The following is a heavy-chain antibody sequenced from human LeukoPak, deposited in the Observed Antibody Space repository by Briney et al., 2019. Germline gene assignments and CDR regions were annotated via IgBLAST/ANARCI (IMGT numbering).Heavy chain of an antibody. CDR3: ARQYGGEYYFDY. Sequence: APVKVSCKVFGDTLTELSMHWVGQATGQGGEWGGWMNPNSGNTGYAQKFQGRVTITRNTSISTAYMELSSLRSEDTAVYYCARQYGGEYYFDYWGQGTLVTVSS. D-gene: IGHD2-2*01. V-gene: IGHV1-8*03. CDR2: MNPNSGNT. CDR1: GDTLTELS. J-gene: IGHJ4*02.